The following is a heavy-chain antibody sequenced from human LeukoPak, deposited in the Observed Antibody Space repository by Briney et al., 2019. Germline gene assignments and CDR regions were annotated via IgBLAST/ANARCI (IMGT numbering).Heavy chain of an antibody. D-gene: IGHD1-26*01. Sequence: GGSLRLSCAASGFTFSSYAMSWVRQAPGKGLEWVSEISGAGGYTYYADSLKGRFSISRDNSKNTLYLQMNSLRAEDTAVYYCARDSGSYRGFDYWGQGTLVTVSS. V-gene: IGHV3-23*01. J-gene: IGHJ4*02. CDR1: GFTFSSYA. CDR2: ISGAGGYT. CDR3: ARDSGSYRGFDY.